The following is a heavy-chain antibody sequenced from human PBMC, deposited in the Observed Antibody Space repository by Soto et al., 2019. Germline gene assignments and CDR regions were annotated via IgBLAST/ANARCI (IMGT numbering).Heavy chain of an antibody. Sequence: EAQLLESEGGLVQPGGSLRLSCAASGFTISTYAMSWARQAPGKGLEWVAAISADGGARYHADSVKGRFTISRDNSRNTLYLQMNSLRAEDTAVYYCAKIASRSYSSYWGQGTLVTVSS. V-gene: IGHV3-23*01. J-gene: IGHJ4*02. CDR3: AKIASRSYSSY. D-gene: IGHD1-26*01. CDR1: GFTISTYA. CDR2: ISADGGAR.